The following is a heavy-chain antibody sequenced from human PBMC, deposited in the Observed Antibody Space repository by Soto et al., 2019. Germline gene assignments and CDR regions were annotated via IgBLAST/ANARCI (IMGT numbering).Heavy chain of an antibody. D-gene: IGHD3-3*01. CDR3: ARTNYDFWSARPHTTDYYYYGMDV. Sequence: GGSLRLSCAASGFTFSSYWMSWARQAPGKGLEWVANIKQDGSEKYYVDSVKGRFTISRDNAKNSLYLQMNSLRAEDTAVYYCARTNYDFWSARPHTTDYYYYGMDVWGQGTTVTVSS. CDR2: IKQDGSEK. CDR1: GFTFSSYW. V-gene: IGHV3-7*01. J-gene: IGHJ6*02.